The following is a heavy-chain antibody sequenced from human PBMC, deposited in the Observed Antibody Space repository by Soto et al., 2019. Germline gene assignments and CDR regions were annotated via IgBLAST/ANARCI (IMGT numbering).Heavy chain of an antibody. Sequence: GWSLRLSCAAPGFTFSSYGMSWVRQAPGKGLEWVSAINTNGGSTFYADSVKGRFTISRDNSKNTLYLQMNSLRAEDTAVYYCAKGFYDSSGNHPHWFDPWGQGTLVTVSS. D-gene: IGHD3-22*01. CDR3: AKGFYDSSGNHPHWFDP. CDR1: GFTFSSYG. V-gene: IGHV3-23*01. CDR2: INTNGGST. J-gene: IGHJ5*02.